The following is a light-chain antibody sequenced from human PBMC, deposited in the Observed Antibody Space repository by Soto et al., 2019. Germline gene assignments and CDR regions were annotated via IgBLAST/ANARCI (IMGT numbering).Light chain of an antibody. Sequence: QSVLTQPPSASGTPGQRVIMSCSGSSSNIGSHTVNWYQQLPGTAPKLLLYSNNQRPSGVPDRFSGSKSGTSASLAISGLQSEDEADYYCAAWDDSLNAVVFGGGTKLTVL. J-gene: IGLJ2*01. CDR3: AAWDDSLNAVV. V-gene: IGLV1-44*01. CDR2: SNN. CDR1: SSNIGSHT.